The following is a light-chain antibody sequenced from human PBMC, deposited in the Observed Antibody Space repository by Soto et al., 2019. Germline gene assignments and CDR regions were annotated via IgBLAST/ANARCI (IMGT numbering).Light chain of an antibody. CDR1: QSTTY. V-gene: IGKV3-11*01. CDR2: DAS. J-gene: IGKJ1*01. CDR3: QQRSNWPT. Sequence: EMVLTQSPDTLSLSPGERATLSCRASQSTTYLAWYQQKPGQAPRLLIYDASNRATGIPARFSGSGSGTDFTLTISSLEPEDFAVYYCQQRSNWPTFGQGTKVDI.